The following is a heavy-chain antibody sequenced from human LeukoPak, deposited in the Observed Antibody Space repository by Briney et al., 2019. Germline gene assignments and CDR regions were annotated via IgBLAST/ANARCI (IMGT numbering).Heavy chain of an antibody. J-gene: IGHJ4*02. CDR1: GFTFSSYA. Sequence: PGGSLRLSCAGSGFTFSSYAMSWVRQAPGKGLEWVSAISETGGTTYDADSVKGRFTISRDNSKSTLYLQMNSLRAEDTAVYYCAKDTSIGRYCSNGVCSPFDYWGQGTLVTVS. CDR2: ISETGGTT. D-gene: IGHD2-8*01. CDR3: AKDTSIGRYCSNGVCSPFDY. V-gene: IGHV3-23*01.